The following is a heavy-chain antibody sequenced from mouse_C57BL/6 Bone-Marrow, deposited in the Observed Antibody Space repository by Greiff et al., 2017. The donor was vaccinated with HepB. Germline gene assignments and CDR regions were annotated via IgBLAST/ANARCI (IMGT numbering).Heavy chain of an antibody. J-gene: IGHJ1*03. Sequence: VQLQQSGAELAKPGASVKLSCKASGYTFTSYWMHWVKQRPGQGLEWIGYINPSSGYTKYNQKFKDKATLTADKSSSTAYMQLSSLTYEDSAVYYCARGYYGSSWYFDVWGTGTTVTVSS. CDR2: INPSSGYT. CDR3: ARGYYGSSWYFDV. CDR1: GYTFTSYW. V-gene: IGHV1-7*01. D-gene: IGHD1-1*01.